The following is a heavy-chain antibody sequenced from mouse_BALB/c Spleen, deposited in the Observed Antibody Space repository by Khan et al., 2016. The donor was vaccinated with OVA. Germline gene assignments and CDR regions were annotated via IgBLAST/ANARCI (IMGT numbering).Heavy chain of an antibody. CDR1: GYTFTRSW. CDR3: TRRNWDVAWFAY. J-gene: IGHJ3*01. D-gene: IGHD4-1*01. V-gene: IGHV1-5*01. Sequence: VQLQQPGTVLARPGASVKMSCKASGYTFTRSWMHWVKQRPGQGLEWIGAIYPGNSDTNYNEKFKDKAKLTAVTSTSTAYMELSSLTNEDSAVYYCTRRNWDVAWFAYWGQGTLVTVSA. CDR2: IYPGNSDT.